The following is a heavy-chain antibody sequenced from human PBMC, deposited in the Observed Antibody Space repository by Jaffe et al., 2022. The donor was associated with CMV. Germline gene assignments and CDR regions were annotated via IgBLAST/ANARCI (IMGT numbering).Heavy chain of an antibody. J-gene: IGHJ5*02. D-gene: IGHD3-22*01. Sequence: QVQLQESGPGLVKPSGTLSLTCAVSGGSISSSNWWSWVRQPPGKGLEWIGEIYHSGSTNYNPSLKSRVTISVDKSKNQFSLKLSSVTAADTAVYYCALNTYYYDSSGYPRDNWFDPWGQGTLVTVSS. CDR1: GGSISSSNW. CDR3: ALNTYYYDSSGYPRDNWFDP. CDR2: IYHSGST. V-gene: IGHV4-4*02.